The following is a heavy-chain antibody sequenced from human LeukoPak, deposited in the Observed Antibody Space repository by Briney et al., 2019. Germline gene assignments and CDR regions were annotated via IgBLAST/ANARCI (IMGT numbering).Heavy chain of an antibody. CDR3: ATGPSRYSSSWYHYFDY. J-gene: IGHJ4*02. CDR2: FDPEDGET. CDR1: GYTLTELS. V-gene: IGHV1-24*01. D-gene: IGHD6-13*01. Sequence: ASVRVSCKVSGYTLTELSMHWVRQAPGKGLEWMGGFDPEDGETIYAQKFQGRVTMTEDTSTDTAYMELSSLRSEDTAVYYCATGPSRYSSSWYHYFDYWGQGTLVTVSS.